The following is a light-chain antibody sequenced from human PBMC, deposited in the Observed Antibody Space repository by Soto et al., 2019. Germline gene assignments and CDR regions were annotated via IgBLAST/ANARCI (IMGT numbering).Light chain of an antibody. Sequence: DIQMTQSPSTLSASVGDTVTVTCRASQSVSGWLAWYQQKPGEAPKLLIYDASALPRGVPSRFSGSGSGTKFTLTIASMQTDDFANYYCQQYETFSGTFVPGTKVDIK. J-gene: IGKJ1*01. CDR3: QQYETFSGT. CDR1: QSVSGW. V-gene: IGKV1-5*01. CDR2: DAS.